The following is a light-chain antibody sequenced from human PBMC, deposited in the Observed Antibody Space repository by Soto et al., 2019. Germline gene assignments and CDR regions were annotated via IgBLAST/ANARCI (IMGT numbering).Light chain of an antibody. Sequence: EIVMTQSPATLSVSPGGRATLSCRASQSVSSNLAWYRQRPGQAPRLLIYGASTRATGIPARFSGSGSGTEFTLTISSLQSEDSAVYYCRQYHNWPPLTFGGGTKVEIK. CDR1: QSVSSN. J-gene: IGKJ4*01. CDR2: GAS. V-gene: IGKV3D-15*01. CDR3: RQYHNWPPLT.